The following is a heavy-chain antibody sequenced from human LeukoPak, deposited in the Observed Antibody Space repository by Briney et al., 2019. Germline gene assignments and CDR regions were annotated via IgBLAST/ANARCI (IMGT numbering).Heavy chain of an antibody. CDR2: IYPGDSDT. J-gene: IGHJ4*02. Sequence: GESLKISCKVSGYTLTNNWIGWVRQVPGKGLEWMGLIYPGDSDTRYSPSFQGQVTMSVDKSISTAYLQWSSLRASDTAMYFCARFGLTSSLDYWGQGTLVTVSS. D-gene: IGHD2-2*01. CDR1: GYTLTNNW. CDR3: ARFGLTSSLDY. V-gene: IGHV5-51*01.